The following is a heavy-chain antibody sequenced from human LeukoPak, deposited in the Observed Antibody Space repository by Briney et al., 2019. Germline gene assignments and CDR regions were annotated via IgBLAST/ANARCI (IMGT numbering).Heavy chain of an antibody. CDR2: IYYIGST. V-gene: IGHV4-59*01. CDR3: ARDYAFDI. J-gene: IGHJ3*02. Sequence: SETLSLTGTVSGDSISSYFWSWIRQPPGKGLELIGYIYYIGSTNYNPSLKSRVTISVDTSKNQFSLKLSSVTAADTAVYYCARDYAFDIWGQGTMVTVSS. CDR1: GDSISSYF.